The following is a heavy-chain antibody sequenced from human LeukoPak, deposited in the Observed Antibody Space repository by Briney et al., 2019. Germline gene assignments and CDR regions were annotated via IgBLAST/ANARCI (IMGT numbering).Heavy chain of an antibody. D-gene: IGHD3-3*01. Sequence: ASVKVSCKVSGYSVTELSMQWVRQAPGKGLGCLGGFDPEEAKMVYAQKFQGRVTMTEDTSTDTAYMELRGLTSEDTAVYYCATRSGDFWSGYVDWGQGTLVAVSS. CDR1: GYSVTELS. CDR2: FDPEEAKM. J-gene: IGHJ4*02. CDR3: ATRSGDFWSGYVD. V-gene: IGHV1-24*01.